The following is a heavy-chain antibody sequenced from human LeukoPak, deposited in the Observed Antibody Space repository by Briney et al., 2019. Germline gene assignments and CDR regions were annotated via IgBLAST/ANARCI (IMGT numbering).Heavy chain of an antibody. Sequence: GSLRLSCAASGFTVSSTYMSWVRQAPGKGLEWVSVIYTGGNTDYADAVKGRFTISRDNSKNTLYLQMNSLRAEDTAVYYCARGRYFDYWGQGTLVTVSS. CDR1: GFTVSSTY. CDR2: IYTGGNT. CDR3: ARGRYFDY. J-gene: IGHJ4*02. V-gene: IGHV3-66*01.